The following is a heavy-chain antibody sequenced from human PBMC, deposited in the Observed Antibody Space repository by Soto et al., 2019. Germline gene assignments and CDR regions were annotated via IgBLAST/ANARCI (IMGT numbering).Heavy chain of an antibody. CDR3: AREDIVATMGLSAFDI. V-gene: IGHV3-30-3*01. D-gene: IGHD5-12*01. Sequence: QVQLVESGGGVVQPGRSLRLSCAASGFTFSSYAMHWVRQAPGKGLEWVAVISYDGGNKYYADSVKGRFTISRDNSKNTLYLQMNSLRAEDTAVYYCAREDIVATMGLSAFDIWGQGTMVTVSS. CDR2: ISYDGGNK. J-gene: IGHJ3*02. CDR1: GFTFSSYA.